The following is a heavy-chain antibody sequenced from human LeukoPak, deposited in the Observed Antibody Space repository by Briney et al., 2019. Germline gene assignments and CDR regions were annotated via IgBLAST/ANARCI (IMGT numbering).Heavy chain of an antibody. J-gene: IGHJ5*02. V-gene: IGHV3-23*01. D-gene: IGHD2-2*01. CDR1: GFAFNSYA. CDR2: LSGGGGST. CDR3: ARTGYCSSTSCSAGFDP. Sequence: GGSLRLSCAASGFAFNSYAMNWVRQAPGKGLDWVSGLSGGGGSTYYADSVKGRFTISRDNSKNTLYLQMNSLRAEDTAVYYCARTGYCSSTSCSAGFDPWGQGTLVTVSS.